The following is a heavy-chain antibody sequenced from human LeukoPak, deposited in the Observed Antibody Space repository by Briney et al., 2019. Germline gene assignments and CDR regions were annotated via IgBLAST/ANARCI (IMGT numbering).Heavy chain of an antibody. Sequence: GASVKVSCKASGYTFTSYGINWVRQAPGQGLEWMGWISGSTGDTNYAQKFQGRVTMTADTSSSTAYMELRSLRSDDTAVYYCARDENYGIFFNVDYWGQGTLVTVSS. D-gene: IGHD4-17*01. V-gene: IGHV1-18*01. CDR3: ARDENYGIFFNVDY. CDR2: ISGSTGDT. J-gene: IGHJ4*02. CDR1: GYTFTSYG.